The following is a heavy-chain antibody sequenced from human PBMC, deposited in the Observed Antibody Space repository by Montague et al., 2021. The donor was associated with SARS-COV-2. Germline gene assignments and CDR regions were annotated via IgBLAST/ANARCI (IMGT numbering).Heavy chain of an antibody. D-gene: IGHD3-10*01. CDR3: ARLSDGVVPSPILGVGPYYSYYYMDV. CDR2: IHHGGST. J-gene: IGHJ6*03. CDR1: GGSFSTYS. V-gene: IGHV4-34*01. Sequence: SETLSITCAVHGGSFSTYSWNWIRQPPGKGLEWIGEIHHGGSTNYNPSLKSRVTISADTSKNQFSLKLTSVAAADTAVYYCARLSDGVVPSPILGVGPYYSYYYMDVWGKGTTVTVSS.